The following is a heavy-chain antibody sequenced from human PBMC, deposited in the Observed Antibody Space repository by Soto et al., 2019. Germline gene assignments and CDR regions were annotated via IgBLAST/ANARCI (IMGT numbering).Heavy chain of an antibody. Sequence: SVKVSCKASGYTFSTHAMHWVRQAPGQSLEWMGWINGGTGQTKHSHRFQDRVTITRDTSASTAYMELSSLRSEDTAVYYCARGKGMEENYYYYGLDIWGQGTTVTVSS. CDR1: GYTFSTHA. D-gene: IGHD1-1*01. V-gene: IGHV1-3*01. CDR3: ARGKGMEENYYYYGLDI. CDR2: INGGTGQT. J-gene: IGHJ6*02.